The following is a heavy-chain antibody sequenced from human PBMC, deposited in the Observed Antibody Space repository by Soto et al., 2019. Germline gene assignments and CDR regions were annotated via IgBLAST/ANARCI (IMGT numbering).Heavy chain of an antibody. CDR2: IRNPGYGGTT. Sequence: SRRLSGTTSGFSSGDYAITWVRQAPGKGLEWVGFIRNPGYGGTTEYATSVKGRFIISRDDSMSSAYLQLNSLKVDDSAVYYCVRGSFGYYGPWGQGTLVTVSS. D-gene: IGHD3-3*01. CDR3: VRGSFGYYGP. J-gene: IGHJ5*02. V-gene: IGHV3-49*04. CDR1: GFSSGDYA.